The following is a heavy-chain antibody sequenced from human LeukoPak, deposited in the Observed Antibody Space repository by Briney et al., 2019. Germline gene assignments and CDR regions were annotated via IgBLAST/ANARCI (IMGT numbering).Heavy chain of an antibody. CDR1: GFTFSGYW. Sequence: GGSLRLSCAASGFTFSGYWVTWVRQAPGKGLEWVANINPASSEKYYVGSVKGRFTISRDNAKNSLYLQMNSLRAEDTAVYYCASYYYGSGTSLGYWGQGTLVTVSS. CDR2: INPASSEK. J-gene: IGHJ4*02. V-gene: IGHV3-7*01. D-gene: IGHD3-10*01. CDR3: ASYYYGSGTSLGY.